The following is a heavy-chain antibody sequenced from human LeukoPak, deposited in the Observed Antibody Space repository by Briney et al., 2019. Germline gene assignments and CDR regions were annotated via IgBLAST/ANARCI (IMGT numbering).Heavy chain of an antibody. J-gene: IGHJ4*02. V-gene: IGHV4-39*07. CDR1: GGSISSSSYY. Sequence: PSETLSLTCTVSGGSISSSSYYWGWIRQPPGKGLEWIGEINHSGSTNYNPSLKSRVTISVDTSKNQFSLKLSSVTAADTAVYYCARAPPQSSWYGPLFDYWGQGTLVTVSS. CDR3: ARAPPQSSWYGPLFDY. CDR2: INHSGST. D-gene: IGHD6-13*01.